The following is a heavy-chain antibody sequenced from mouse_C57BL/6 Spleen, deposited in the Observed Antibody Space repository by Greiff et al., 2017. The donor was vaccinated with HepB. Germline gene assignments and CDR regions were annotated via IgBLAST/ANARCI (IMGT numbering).Heavy chain of an antibody. CDR1: GYTFTSYW. Sequence: QVQLQQPGAELVKPGASVKLSCKASGYTFTSYWIHWVKQRPGQGLEWIGMIHPNSGSTNYNEKFKSKATLTVDKTSSTAYMQLSSLPSEDSEVYYRARDGSLYYFDYWGQGTTLTVSS. CDR3: ARDGSLYYFDY. J-gene: IGHJ2*01. V-gene: IGHV1-64*01. CDR2: IHPNSGST. D-gene: IGHD2-3*01.